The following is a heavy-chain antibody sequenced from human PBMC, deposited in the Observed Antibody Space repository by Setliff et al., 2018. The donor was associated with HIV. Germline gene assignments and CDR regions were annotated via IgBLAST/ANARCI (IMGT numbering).Heavy chain of an antibody. CDR3: AKDAYDRVAGSAFDI. J-gene: IGHJ3*02. Sequence: GGSLRLSCAASGFTFDDYAMHWVRQAPGKGLEWVSAISGSGGSTYYADSVKGRFTISRDNSKNTLYLQMNSLRAEDTAVYYCAKDAYDRVAGSAFDIWGQGTMVTVSS. V-gene: IGHV3-23*01. CDR1: GFTFDDYA. D-gene: IGHD3-3*01. CDR2: ISGSGGST.